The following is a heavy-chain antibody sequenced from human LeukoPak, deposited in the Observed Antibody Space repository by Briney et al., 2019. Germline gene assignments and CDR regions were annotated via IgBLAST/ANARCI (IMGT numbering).Heavy chain of an antibody. CDR3: AKRFFGVVPAAIAFDY. J-gene: IGHJ4*02. CDR2: IGGGGGST. CDR1: GFTFSSYA. V-gene: IGHV3-23*01. Sequence: PGGSLRLSCAASGFTFSSYAMSWVRQAPGKGLEWVSAIGGGGGSTFYADSVKGRFTISRDNSKNTLYLQMNSLRAEDTAVYYCAKRFFGVVPAAIAFDYWGQGTLVTVSS. D-gene: IGHD2-2*01.